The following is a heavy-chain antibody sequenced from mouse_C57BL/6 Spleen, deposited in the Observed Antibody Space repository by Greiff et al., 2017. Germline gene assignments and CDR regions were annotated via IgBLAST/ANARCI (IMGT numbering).Heavy chain of an antibody. V-gene: IGHV1-82*01. Sequence: VKLLESGPELVKPGASVKISCKASGYAFSSSWMNWVKQRPGKGLEWIGRIYPGDGDTNYNGKFKGKATLTADKSSSTAYMQLSSLTSEDSAVYFCARSSVGYYGPFAYWGQGTLVTVSA. CDR2: IYPGDGDT. CDR3: ARSSVGYYGPFAY. D-gene: IGHD1-1*01. J-gene: IGHJ3*01. CDR1: GYAFSSSW.